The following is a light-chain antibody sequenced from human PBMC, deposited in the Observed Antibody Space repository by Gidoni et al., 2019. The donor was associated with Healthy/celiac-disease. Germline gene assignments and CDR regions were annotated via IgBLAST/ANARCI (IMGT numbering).Light chain of an antibody. CDR3: QQYYSILFT. J-gene: IGKJ3*01. V-gene: IGKV1-39*01. CDR2: DAS. Sequence: DIQMTQSPSSLSASVGDRVTITCRASQNISSYLNWYQQKPGKAPKLLIYDASSLQSGVPSRFSGSGSGTDFTLTISSLQPEDFATYYCQQYYSILFTFGPGTKVDIK. CDR1: QNISSY.